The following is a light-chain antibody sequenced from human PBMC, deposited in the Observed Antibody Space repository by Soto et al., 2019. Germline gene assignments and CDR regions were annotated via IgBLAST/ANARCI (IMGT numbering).Light chain of an antibody. Sequence: EIVMTQSPATLSVSPGESCTLACSASQSVSSYLAWYQQKPGQPPRLLIYDASTRATGIPARFSGSGSGTEFTLTVTSLQSEDFAIYYCHQYNTWPFFTFGPGTKVDIK. CDR3: HQYNTWPFFT. V-gene: IGKV3-15*01. J-gene: IGKJ3*01. CDR1: QSVSSY. CDR2: DAS.